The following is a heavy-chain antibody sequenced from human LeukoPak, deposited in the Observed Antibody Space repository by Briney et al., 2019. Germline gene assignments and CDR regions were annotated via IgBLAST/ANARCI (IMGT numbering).Heavy chain of an antibody. J-gene: IGHJ4*02. CDR1: GYAFTGYY. Sequence: ASVTVSCKASGYAFTGYYMHWVRQAPGQGLEWMGWISAYNGNTNYAQRLQGRVTMTTDTSTSTAYMELRSLRSDDTAVYYCARQRDPYSSGWHKDYWGQGTLVTVSS. V-gene: IGHV1-18*04. CDR2: ISAYNGNT. D-gene: IGHD6-19*01. CDR3: ARQRDPYSSGWHKDY.